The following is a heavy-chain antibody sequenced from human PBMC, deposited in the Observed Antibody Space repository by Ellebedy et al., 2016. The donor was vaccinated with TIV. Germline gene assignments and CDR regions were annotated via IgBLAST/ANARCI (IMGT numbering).Heavy chain of an antibody. D-gene: IGHD5-24*01. V-gene: IGHV3-30-3*01. CDR2: ISYDGSNK. Sequence: GESLKISCAASGFTFSSYWMSWVRQAPGKGLEWVAVISYDGSNKYYADSVKGRFTLSRDTSKNTVYLQMDSLRTEDTAMYYCATTQMGNGYNEVYFGHWGQGTLVTVSS. CDR3: ATTQMGNGYNEVYFGH. J-gene: IGHJ4*02. CDR1: GFTFSSYW.